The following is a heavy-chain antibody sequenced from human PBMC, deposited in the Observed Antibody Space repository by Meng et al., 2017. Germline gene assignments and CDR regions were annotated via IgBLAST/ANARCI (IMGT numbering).Heavy chain of an antibody. Sequence: GESLKISCAASGFTFSSYEMNWVRQAPGKGLEWVSYISSSGSTIYYADSVEGRFTISRDNAKNSLYLQMNSLRAEDTAVYYCARGQGYCSCGSCYSTFDYWGQGTLVTVSS. V-gene: IGHV3-48*03. CDR3: ARGQGYCSCGSCYSTFDY. J-gene: IGHJ4*02. CDR1: GFTFSSYE. CDR2: ISSSGSTI. D-gene: IGHD2-15*01.